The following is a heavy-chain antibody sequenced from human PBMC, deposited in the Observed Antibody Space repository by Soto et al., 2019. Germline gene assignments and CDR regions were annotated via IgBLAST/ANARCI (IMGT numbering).Heavy chain of an antibody. CDR2: IYYSGST. CDR3: ARSWGYCSGGSCFPPNWFDP. Sequence: QVQLQESGPGLVKPSETLSLTCTVSGGSISSYYWSWIRQPPGKGLEWIGYIYYSGSTNYNPSLKSRVTISVDTSKNQFSLKLSSVTAADTAVYYCARSWGYCSGGSCFPPNWFDPWGQGTLVTVSS. V-gene: IGHV4-59*08. D-gene: IGHD2-15*01. J-gene: IGHJ5*02. CDR1: GGSISSYY.